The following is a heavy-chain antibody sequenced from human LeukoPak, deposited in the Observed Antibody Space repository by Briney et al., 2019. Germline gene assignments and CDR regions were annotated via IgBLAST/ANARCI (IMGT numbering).Heavy chain of an antibody. CDR3: TRVVTSGSYTLDN. V-gene: IGHV4-4*07. CDR2: IYTSGST. D-gene: IGHD3-3*01. J-gene: IGHJ4*01. Sequence: PSETLSLTCTVSGGSISSYYWSWIRQPAGKGLEWIGRIYTSGSTNYNPSLKSRVTISVHTSKNQFSLKLSSVTAADTAVYYCTRVVTSGSYTLDNWGHGTLVTVSS. CDR1: GGSISSYY.